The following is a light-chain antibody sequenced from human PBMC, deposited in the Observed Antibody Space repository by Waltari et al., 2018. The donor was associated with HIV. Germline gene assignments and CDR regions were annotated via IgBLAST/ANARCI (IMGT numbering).Light chain of an antibody. J-gene: IGKJ5*01. Sequence: EVVLTQSPGTLSLSPGERATLSCRASQRVSSTFLAWYQQTPGQAPRLLIYAAPSRATGIPDRFSGSGSGTDFTLTISRLEPEDFAVYYCQQYGGSPPVTFGQGTRLEIK. CDR3: QQYGGSPPVT. CDR2: AAP. CDR1: QRVSSTF. V-gene: IGKV3-20*01.